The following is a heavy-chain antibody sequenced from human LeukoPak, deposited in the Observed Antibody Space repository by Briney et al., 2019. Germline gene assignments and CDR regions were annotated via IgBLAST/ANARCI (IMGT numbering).Heavy chain of an antibody. CDR1: GFTFSTYA. CDR3: AILVSVNIVVVPEDY. CDR2: ISGSGGST. D-gene: IGHD2-2*01. J-gene: IGHJ4*02. Sequence: GGSLRLSCAASGFTFSTYAVNWVRQAPGKGLEWVSAISGSGGSTYYADSVKGRFTISRDNSKNTLYLQMNSLRAEDTAVYYCAILVSVNIVVVPEDYWGQGTLVTVSS. V-gene: IGHV3-23*01.